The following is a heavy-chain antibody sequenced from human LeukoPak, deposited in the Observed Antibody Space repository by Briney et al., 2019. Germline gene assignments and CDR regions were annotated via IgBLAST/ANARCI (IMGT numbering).Heavy chain of an antibody. D-gene: IGHD5-24*01. CDR3: ARGDGPFDY. V-gene: IGHV4-30-2*01. CDR2: IYHSGST. Sequence: SETLSLTCTVSGGSVSSGGYSWSWIRQPPGKGLEWIGYIYHSGSTYYNPSLKSRVTISVDRSKNQFSLKLSSVTAADTAVYYCARGDGPFDYWGQGTLVTVSS. J-gene: IGHJ4*02. CDR1: GGSVSSGGYS.